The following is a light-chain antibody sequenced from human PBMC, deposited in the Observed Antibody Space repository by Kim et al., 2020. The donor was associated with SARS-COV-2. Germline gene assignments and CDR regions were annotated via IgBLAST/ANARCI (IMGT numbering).Light chain of an antibody. CDR2: WAS. CDR3: QQYSDTPRT. V-gene: IGKV4-1*01. CDR1: RSVLYTSNNKNY. Sequence: DIVITQSPDSLALSLGERATINCRSSRSVLYTSNNKNYLAWYQQKPGQPPKLLIYWASTRESGVPDRFSGSGSGTDFTLTISSLQAEDVAVYYCQQYSDTPRTFGQGTKVDIK. J-gene: IGKJ1*01.